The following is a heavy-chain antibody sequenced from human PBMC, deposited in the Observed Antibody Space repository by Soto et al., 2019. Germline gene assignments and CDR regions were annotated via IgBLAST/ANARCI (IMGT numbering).Heavy chain of an antibody. J-gene: IGHJ4*02. Sequence: QLLESGGGFVQPGGSLRLSCVASGFTFSNFAMAWVRQAPGEGLEWVSAISGSGDDTFYADSMKGRFTISRDNSKDTLYLKINSLRAEDTAVYYCANPIPKTGTTFGFWGQGTLVPVSS. D-gene: IGHD1-1*01. V-gene: IGHV3-23*01. CDR3: ANPIPKTGTTFGF. CDR1: GFTFSNFA. CDR2: ISGSGDDT.